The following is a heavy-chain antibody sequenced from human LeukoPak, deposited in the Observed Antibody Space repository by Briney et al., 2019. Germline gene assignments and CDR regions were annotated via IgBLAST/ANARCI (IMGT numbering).Heavy chain of an antibody. Sequence: SETLSLTCTVSGGSISSYYWSWIRQPPRKGLEWIGYIYTSGSTNYNPSLKSRVTISVDTSKNQFSLKLSSVTAADTAVYYCARLGSSSWYHPRWFGPWGQGTLVTVSS. V-gene: IGHV4-4*09. D-gene: IGHD6-13*01. J-gene: IGHJ5*02. CDR3: ARLGSSSWYHPRWFGP. CDR2: IYTSGST. CDR1: GGSISSYY.